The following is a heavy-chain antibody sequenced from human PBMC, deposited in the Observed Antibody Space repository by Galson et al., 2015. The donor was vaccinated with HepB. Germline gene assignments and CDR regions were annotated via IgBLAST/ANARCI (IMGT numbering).Heavy chain of an antibody. Sequence: SLRLSCAASGFKFTDAWMTWVRQAPGKGLQWVGRVKSNSERGTTDYAAPVKGRFTISRDDSKNTFYLQMSSLKTEDTAFYYCTTDYVAYPDSSGSYYAADAFAVWGQGTMVTVSS. D-gene: IGHD3-22*01. J-gene: IGHJ3*01. CDR2: VKSNSERGTT. CDR3: TTDYVAYPDSSGSYYAADAFAV. V-gene: IGHV3-15*01. CDR1: GFKFTDAW.